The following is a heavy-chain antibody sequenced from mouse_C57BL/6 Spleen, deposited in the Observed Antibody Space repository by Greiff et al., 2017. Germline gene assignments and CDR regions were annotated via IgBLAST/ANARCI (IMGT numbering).Heavy chain of an antibody. V-gene: IGHV1-64*01. CDR2: IHPNSGST. D-gene: IGHD1-1*01. Sequence: VQLQQPGAELVKPGASVKLSCKASGYTFTSYWMHWVKQRPGQGLEWIGMIHPNSGSTNYNEKFKSKATLTVDKSSSTAYMQLSSLTSEDSAVYYCARGYYGSSSLDYWGQGTTLTVSS. CDR1: GYTFTSYW. J-gene: IGHJ2*01. CDR3: ARGYYGSSSLDY.